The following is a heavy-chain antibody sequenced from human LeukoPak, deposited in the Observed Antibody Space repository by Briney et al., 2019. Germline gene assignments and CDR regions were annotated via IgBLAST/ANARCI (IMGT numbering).Heavy chain of an antibody. CDR1: GGSISSYY. CDR3: ARQGGYSGHDYFDY. V-gene: IGHV4-59*08. CDR2: IYYSGST. Sequence: SETLSLTCTLSGGSISSYYWSWIRQPPGKGLEWIGNIYYSGSTNYSPSLKTRVTISVDTSKNQFSLKLSSVTAADTAVYYCARQGGYSGHDYFDYWGQGTLVTVSS. J-gene: IGHJ4*02. D-gene: IGHD5-12*01.